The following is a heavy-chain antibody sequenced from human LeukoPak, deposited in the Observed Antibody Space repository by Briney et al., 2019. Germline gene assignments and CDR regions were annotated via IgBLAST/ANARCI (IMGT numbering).Heavy chain of an antibody. CDR1: GFTFSSYE. Sequence: GGSLRLSCAASGFTFSSYEMNWVRQAPGKGLEWVSYISSSGSTIYYADSVKGRFTISRDSAKNSLYLQMNSLRAEDTAVYHCARNPDYDFWSGYYTGPDYWGQGTLVTVSS. D-gene: IGHD3-3*01. CDR3: ARNPDYDFWSGYYTGPDY. V-gene: IGHV3-48*03. J-gene: IGHJ4*02. CDR2: ISSSGSTI.